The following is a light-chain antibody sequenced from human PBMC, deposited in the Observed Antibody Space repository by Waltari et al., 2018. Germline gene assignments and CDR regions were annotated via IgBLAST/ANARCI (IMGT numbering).Light chain of an antibody. V-gene: IGLV1-40*01. CDR3: QSHDHSLHAYV. CDR2: ANS. J-gene: IGLJ1*01. CDR1: SSNVGANYD. Sequence: QSVLTQPPSVSGAPGQRVTISCTGISSNVGANYDVHWYQQVPPTAPKLRIYANSNRPSGVPDRFSGSKSGTSASLAITGLQAEDEADYYCQSHDHSLHAYVFGTGTKVTVL.